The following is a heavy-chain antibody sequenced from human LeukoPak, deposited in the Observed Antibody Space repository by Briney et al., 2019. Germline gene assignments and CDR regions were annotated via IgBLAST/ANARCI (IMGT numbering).Heavy chain of an antibody. J-gene: IGHJ5*02. D-gene: IGHD1-14*01. CDR2: IYYSGST. CDR3: AISSGNHWFDP. Sequence: SETLSLTCTVSGGSISSSSYYWGWIRQPPGKGLEWIGSIYYSGSTYYNPSLKSRVTISVDTSKNQFSLKLSSVTAADTAVYYCAISSGNHWFDPWGQGTLVTVSS. V-gene: IGHV4-39*01. CDR1: GGSISSSSYY.